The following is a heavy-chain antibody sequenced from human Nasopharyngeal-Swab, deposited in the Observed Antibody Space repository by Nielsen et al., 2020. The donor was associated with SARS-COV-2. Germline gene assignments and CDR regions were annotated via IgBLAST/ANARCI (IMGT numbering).Heavy chain of an antibody. CDR2: ISSSSSYI. V-gene: IGHV3-21*01. CDR1: GFTFNNYN. Sequence: GESLKISCAASGFTFNNYNFNWVRQAPGKGLEWASSISSSSSYIYYADSVKGRFTISRDNAKNPLYLQMNSLRVEDTAVYYCARDGLDYDFWSAYFMDVWGQGTTVTVSS. D-gene: IGHD3-3*01. J-gene: IGHJ6*02. CDR3: ARDGLDYDFWSAYFMDV.